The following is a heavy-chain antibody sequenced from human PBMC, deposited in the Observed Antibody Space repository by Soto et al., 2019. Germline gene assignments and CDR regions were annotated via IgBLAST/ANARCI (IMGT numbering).Heavy chain of an antibody. J-gene: IGHJ5*02. CDR2: IIPICGTA. V-gene: IGHV1-69*01. Sequence: QVQLVQSGAEVKKPGSSVKVSCKASGGTFSSYAISWVRQAPGQGLEWMGGIIPICGTANYAQKFQGRVTITAEEATSTAYMELSSLRSEDTAVYYCARGGIVGVPAANNWFDPWGQGTLVTVSS. CDR1: GGTFSSYA. CDR3: ARGGIVGVPAANNWFDP. D-gene: IGHD2-2*01.